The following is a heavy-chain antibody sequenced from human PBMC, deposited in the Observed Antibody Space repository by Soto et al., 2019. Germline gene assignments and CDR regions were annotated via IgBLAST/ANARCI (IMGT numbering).Heavy chain of an antibody. J-gene: IGHJ4*02. CDR1: GGTFSSYA. Sequence: SVKVSCKASGGTFSSYAISWVRQAPGQGLEWMGGIIPIFGTANYAQKFQGRVTITADESTSTAYMELSSLRSEDTAVYYCARDPTENYYDSSGQPNWGQGXLVTVSS. CDR3: ARDPTENYYDSSGQPN. V-gene: IGHV1-69*13. D-gene: IGHD3-22*01. CDR2: IIPIFGTA.